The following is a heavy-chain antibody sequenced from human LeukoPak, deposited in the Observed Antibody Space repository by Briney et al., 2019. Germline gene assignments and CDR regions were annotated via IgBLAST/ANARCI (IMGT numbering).Heavy chain of an antibody. J-gene: IGHJ3*02. D-gene: IGHD5-12*01. CDR1: GFTVSSNY. CDR2: IYSGGST. V-gene: IGHV3-53*01. CDR3: ARGYSGYDPDAFDI. Sequence: AGGSLRLSCAASGFTVSSNYMSWVRQAPGKGLEWVSVIYSGGSTYYADSVKGRFTISGDNSKNTLYLQMNSLRAEDTAVYYCARGYSGYDPDAFDIWGQGTMVTVSS.